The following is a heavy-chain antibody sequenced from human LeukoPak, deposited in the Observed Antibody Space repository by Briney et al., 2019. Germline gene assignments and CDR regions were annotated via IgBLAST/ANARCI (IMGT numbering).Heavy chain of an antibody. V-gene: IGHV1-8*03. D-gene: IGHD1-14*01. CDR2: MNPNSGNT. CDR1: GYTFTSYD. CDR3: ARVRRSNQFRDAFDI. J-gene: IGHJ3*02. Sequence: GASVKVSCKASGYTFTSYDINWVRQATGQGLEWMGWMNPNSGNTGYAQKFQGRVTITRNTSISTAYMELSSLRSEDTAVYYCARVRRSNQFRDAFDIWGQGTMVTVSS.